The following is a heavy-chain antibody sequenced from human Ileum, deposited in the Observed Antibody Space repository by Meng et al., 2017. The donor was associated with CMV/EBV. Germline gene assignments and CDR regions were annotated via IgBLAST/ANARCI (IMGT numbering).Heavy chain of an antibody. CDR1: RFTFSSYA. CDR3: ANPLVGDYYYYGMDV. J-gene: IGHJ6*02. V-gene: IGHV3-23*01. CDR2: ISGSGDST. Sequence: GGSLRLSCAASRFTFSSYAMSWVRQAPGKGLEWVSAISGSGDSTYYTDSVKGRFTISRDNSKNTLYLQMNSLRAEDTAVYYCANPLVGDYYYYGMDVWGQGTMVTVSS. D-gene: IGHD6-13*01.